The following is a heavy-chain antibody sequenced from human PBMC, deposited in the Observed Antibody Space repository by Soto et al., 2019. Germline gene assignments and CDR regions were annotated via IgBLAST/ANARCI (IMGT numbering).Heavy chain of an antibody. CDR1: GGTFSNHA. CDR3: AREVAADGTFREDVFDI. J-gene: IGHJ3*02. D-gene: IGHD6-13*01. CDR2: IIPIFTTT. V-gene: IGHV1-69*12. Sequence: QVHLVQSGAEVKKPGSSVKVSCKAPGGTFSNHAINWVRQAPGQGLEWMGRIIPIFTTTNYAQKFQGRVTMTADEATITAYLELRSLKHDDAAVYYCAREVAADGTFREDVFDIWGQGTLVTVSS.